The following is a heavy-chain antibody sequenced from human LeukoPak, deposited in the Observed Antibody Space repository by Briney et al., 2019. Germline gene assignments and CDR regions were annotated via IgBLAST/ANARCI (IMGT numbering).Heavy chain of an antibody. Sequence: ASVKVSCKASGYTFTSYDINWVRQATGQGLEWMGWMNPNSGNTGYAQKFQGRVTMTRNTSISTANMELSSLRSEDTAVYYCARPRRIAAAPNWFDPWGQGTLVTVSS. D-gene: IGHD6-13*01. V-gene: IGHV1-8*01. CDR2: MNPNSGNT. J-gene: IGHJ5*02. CDR1: GYTFTSYD. CDR3: ARPRRIAAAPNWFDP.